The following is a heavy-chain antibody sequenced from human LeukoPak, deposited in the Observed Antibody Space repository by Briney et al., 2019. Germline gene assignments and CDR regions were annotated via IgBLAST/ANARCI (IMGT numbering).Heavy chain of an antibody. CDR3: ASEIRPNDY. Sequence: GGSLRLSCAASGFTFSTYAVSWVRQAPGKGLEWVSAISGSGGSTYYADSVKGRFTISRDNSKDTLYLQLNSLRAEDTAVYYCASEIRPNDYWGQGTLVTVSS. CDR2: ISGSGGST. J-gene: IGHJ4*02. CDR1: GFTFSTYA. V-gene: IGHV3-23*01. D-gene: IGHD3-10*01.